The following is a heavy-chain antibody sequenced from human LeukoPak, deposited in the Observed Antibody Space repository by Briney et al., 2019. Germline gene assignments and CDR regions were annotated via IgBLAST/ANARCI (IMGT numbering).Heavy chain of an antibody. D-gene: IGHD3-22*01. CDR3: ARGGSYYYDSSDYPGAFDI. J-gene: IGHJ3*02. CDR2: IGTAGAT. V-gene: IGHV3-13*01. CDR1: GFTLSFYD. Sequence: PGGSLRLSCAASGFTLSFYDMHWVRQVTGKGLERVSGIGTAGATYYADSVKGRFTISRENAKKSVYLQMNSLRDEDTAVYYCARGGSYYYDSSDYPGAFDIWGQGTMVTVSS.